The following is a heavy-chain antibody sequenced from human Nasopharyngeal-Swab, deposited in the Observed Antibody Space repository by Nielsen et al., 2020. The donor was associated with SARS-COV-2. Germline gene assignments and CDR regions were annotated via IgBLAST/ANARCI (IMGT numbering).Heavy chain of an antibody. CDR2: INPSGGST. Sequence: PSVKVSCKASGYTFTSYYMHWVRQAPGQGLEWMGIINPSGGSTSYAQKFQGRVTMTRDTSTSTVYMELSSLRSEDTAVYYCARDIVVVPAARGSWFDPWGQGTLVTVSS. J-gene: IGHJ5*02. CDR1: GYTFTSYY. V-gene: IGHV1-46*01. D-gene: IGHD2-2*01. CDR3: ARDIVVVPAARGSWFDP.